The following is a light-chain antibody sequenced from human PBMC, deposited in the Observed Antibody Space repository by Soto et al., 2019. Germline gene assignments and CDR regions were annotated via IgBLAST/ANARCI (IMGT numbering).Light chain of an antibody. J-gene: IGKJ1*01. CDR2: AAS. CDR3: QQSYNTPWT. V-gene: IGKV1-39*01. Sequence: DIQMTQSPSSLSASVGDRVTIACRASQSISSYLNWYQQKPRKAPKLLIYAASSLQSGVPSRFSGSGSGTDFTLTISSLQPGDFATYHCQQSYNTPWTFGQGTKV. CDR1: QSISSY.